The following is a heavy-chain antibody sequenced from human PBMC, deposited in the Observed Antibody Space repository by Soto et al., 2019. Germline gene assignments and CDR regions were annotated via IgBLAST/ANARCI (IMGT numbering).Heavy chain of an antibody. V-gene: IGHV3-11*06. CDR2: ISSSSSYT. D-gene: IGHD2-2*01. J-gene: IGHJ4*02. CDR1: GFTFSDYY. CDR3: ARVVVVPNPFDY. Sequence: PGGSLRLSCAASGFTFSDYYMSWIRQAPGKGLEWVSYISSSSSYTNYADSVKGRFTISRDNAKNSLYLQMNSLRAEDTAVYYCARVVVVPNPFDYWGQGTLVTVSS.